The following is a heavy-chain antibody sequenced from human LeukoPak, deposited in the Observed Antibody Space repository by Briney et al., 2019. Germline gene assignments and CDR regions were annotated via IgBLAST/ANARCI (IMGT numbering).Heavy chain of an antibody. D-gene: IGHD4-17*01. Sequence: PGGSLKLSCAASGFTFSSYAMSWVRQAPGKGLEWVSAISGSGGSTYYADSVKGRFTISRDNSKNTLYLQMNSLRAEDTAVYYCANTPSTVTTAFDIWGQGTMVTVPS. J-gene: IGHJ3*02. CDR3: ANTPSTVTTAFDI. V-gene: IGHV3-23*01. CDR2: ISGSGGST. CDR1: GFTFSSYA.